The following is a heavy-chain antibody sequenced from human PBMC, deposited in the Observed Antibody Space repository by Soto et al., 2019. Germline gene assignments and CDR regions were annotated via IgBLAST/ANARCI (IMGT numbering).Heavy chain of an antibody. CDR2: MYYSGST. J-gene: IGHJ3*02. Sequence: SETLSLTCTVSGGSITSSRYYWVWIRQPPGKGLQWIGTMYYSGSTYYNLSLKSRVTISVDTSKNQLSLKLRSVTAADTAVYYCASGPGEGSGYDFNIWGQGTMVTVSS. D-gene: IGHD3-3*01. CDR3: ASGPGEGSGYDFNI. V-gene: IGHV4-39*01. CDR1: GGSITSSRYY.